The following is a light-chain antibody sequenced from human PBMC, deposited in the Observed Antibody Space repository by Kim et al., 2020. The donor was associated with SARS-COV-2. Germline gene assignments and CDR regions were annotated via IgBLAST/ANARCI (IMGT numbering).Light chain of an antibody. V-gene: IGLV3-19*01. Sequence: SSELTQDPAVSVALGQTVRITCQGDSLRSYYASWYQQKPGQAPVLVIYGKNNRPSGIPDRFSGSSSGHTASLTITGAQAEDEADYYCNSRDSHGNHLVFG. CDR3: NSRDSHGNHLV. J-gene: IGLJ2*01. CDR2: GKN. CDR1: SLRSYY.